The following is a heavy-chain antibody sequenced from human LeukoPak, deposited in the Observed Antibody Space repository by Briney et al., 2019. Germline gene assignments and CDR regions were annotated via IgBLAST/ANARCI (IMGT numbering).Heavy chain of an antibody. CDR1: GVSISAYY. CDR3: ARDPTTVTTIFDS. V-gene: IGHV4-4*07. J-gene: IGHJ4*02. D-gene: IGHD4-11*01. CDR2: IYPGEGIYATATT. Sequence: PSETLSLTCSVSGVSISAYYWSWIRQSAGNRIEWIGRIYPGEGIYATATTSYNPSFKSRVTMSGDTSKNQLSLKLSSVTAADTAVYYCARDPTTVTTIFDSWGQGILVTVSS.